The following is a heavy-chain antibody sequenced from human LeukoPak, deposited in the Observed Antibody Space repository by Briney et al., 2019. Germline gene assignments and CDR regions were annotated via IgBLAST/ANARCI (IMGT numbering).Heavy chain of an antibody. CDR3: ARGRPYKSCVPPWFGP. V-gene: IGHV4-39*07. D-gene: IGHD1-14*01. Sequence: SETLSLTCTVSGGSISSSSYYWCWIRQPPGRGLEWIGSIYYSRTVSYNPSLESRVTISLDTSKNQFSLTMNPVTAADTALYYRARGRPYKSCVPPWFGPWGQGTLVTVSS. CDR2: IYYSRTV. CDR1: GGSISSSSYY. J-gene: IGHJ5*02.